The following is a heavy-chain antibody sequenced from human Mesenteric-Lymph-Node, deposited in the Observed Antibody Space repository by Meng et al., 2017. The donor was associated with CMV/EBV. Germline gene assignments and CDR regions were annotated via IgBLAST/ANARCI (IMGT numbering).Heavy chain of an antibody. J-gene: IGHJ4*02. CDR1: GGSISSYY. CDR2: IYYSGST. V-gene: IGHV4-59*01. CDR3: ARDGPVVPAAQKIFDS. Sequence: SETLSLTCTVSGGSISSYYWSWIRQPPGKGLEWIGYIYYSGSTNYNPSLKSRVTISVDTSKNQFSLKLSSVTAADTAVYYCARDGPVVPAAQKIFDSWGQGALVTVSS. D-gene: IGHD2-2*01.